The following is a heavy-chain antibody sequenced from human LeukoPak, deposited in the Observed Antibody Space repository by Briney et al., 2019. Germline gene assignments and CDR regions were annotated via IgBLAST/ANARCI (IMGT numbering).Heavy chain of an antibody. CDR1: GFTFSSYW. CDR3: ARDKCGSTSCYPHYYYYYGMDV. V-gene: IGHV3-7*01. Sequence: GGSLRLSCAASGFTFSSYWMSWVRQAPGKGREWVANIKQDGSEKYYVDSVKGRFTISRDNAKNSLYLQMNSLRAEDTAVYYCARDKCGSTSCYPHYYYYYGMDVWGQGTTVTVSS. D-gene: IGHD2-2*01. CDR2: IKQDGSEK. J-gene: IGHJ6*02.